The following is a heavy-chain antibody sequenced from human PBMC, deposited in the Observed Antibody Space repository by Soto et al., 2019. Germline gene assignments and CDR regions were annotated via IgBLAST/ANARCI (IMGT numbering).Heavy chain of an antibody. CDR2: IYYSGST. Sequence: PSETLSLTCTVAGGSSSSYDGSWIRQTPGKGLEWIGYIYYSGSTNYNPSLKSRVTISVDTSKNQFSLKLSSVTAADTAVYYWAREVYGLLDVWGKGTTDTVTS. J-gene: IGHJ6*04. D-gene: IGHD4-17*01. CDR1: GGSSSSYD. V-gene: IGHV4-59*01. CDR3: AREVYGLLDV.